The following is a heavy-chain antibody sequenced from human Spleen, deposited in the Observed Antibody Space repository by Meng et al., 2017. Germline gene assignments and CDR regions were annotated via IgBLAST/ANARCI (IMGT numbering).Heavy chain of an antibody. CDR1: GGSFSDYY. Sequence: QVRFKTWGAGLLKPSETLSCTCVFSGGSFSDYYWSWIRQPPGKGLEWIGEINHSGSTNYNPSLESRATISVDTSQNNLSLKLSSVTAADSAVYYCARGPTTMAHDFDYWGQGTLVTVSS. CDR3: ARGPTTMAHDFDY. CDR2: INHSGST. J-gene: IGHJ4*02. V-gene: IGHV4-34*01. D-gene: IGHD4-11*01.